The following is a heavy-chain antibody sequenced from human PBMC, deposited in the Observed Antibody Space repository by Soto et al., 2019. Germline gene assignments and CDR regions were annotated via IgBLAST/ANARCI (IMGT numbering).Heavy chain of an antibody. CDR1: GFSFSSYA. D-gene: IGHD3-10*01. V-gene: IGHV3-64*07. J-gene: IGHJ6*02. Sequence: EVQLVESGGGLVQPGGSLRLSCAASGFSFSSYAMHWVRQAPGKGLEYVSVISPNGGSTYYSDSVKGRFTISRDNSKNTLYLQMGSLRAEDMAVYYCARAVFYYGSGSYGYGMDFWGQGTSVTVSS. CDR2: ISPNGGST. CDR3: ARAVFYYGSGSYGYGMDF.